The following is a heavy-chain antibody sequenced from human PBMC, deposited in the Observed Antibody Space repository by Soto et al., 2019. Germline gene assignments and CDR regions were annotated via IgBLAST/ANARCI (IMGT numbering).Heavy chain of an antibody. CDR2: INHSGST. CDR3: AIGKRYSSSWQAFDY. CDR1: GGSFSGYY. J-gene: IGHJ4*02. Sequence: SSETLSLTCAVYGGSFSGYYWSWIRQPPGKGLEWIGEINHSGSTNYNPSLKSRVTISVDTSKNQFSLKLSSVTAADTAVYYCAIGKRYSSSWQAFDYWGQGTLVTVSS. V-gene: IGHV4-34*01. D-gene: IGHD6-13*01.